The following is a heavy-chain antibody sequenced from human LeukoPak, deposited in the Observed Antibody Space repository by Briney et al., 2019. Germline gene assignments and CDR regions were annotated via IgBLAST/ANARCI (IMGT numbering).Heavy chain of an antibody. V-gene: IGHV3-30-3*01. CDR3: ASEEAAARWPFDY. CDR2: ISDAGSNT. D-gene: IGHD6-25*01. CDR1: GFTFSTYA. Sequence: PGGSLRLSCAASGFTFSTYAMHWVRQAPGKGLEWVSVISDAGSNTYYADSVKGRFTISRDNSKNTVYLQMNSLRAGDTDVYYCASEEAAARWPFDYWGQGTLVTVSS. J-gene: IGHJ4*02.